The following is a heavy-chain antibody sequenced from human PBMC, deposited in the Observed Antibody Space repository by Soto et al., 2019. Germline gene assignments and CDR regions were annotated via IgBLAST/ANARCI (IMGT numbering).Heavy chain of an antibody. V-gene: IGHV3-30-3*01. Sequence: QVQLAESGGGVVQPGRSLRLSCAASGFDFSTYAMHWVRQAPGKGLEWVAVISYDGSNKYYADSVKGRFTISRDNSKNTLYLQLNSLRAEDTAVYYCASSDQRLWRVGHYWGQGTLDPDSS. CDR2: ISYDGSNK. D-gene: IGHD2-2*01. CDR3: ASSDQRLWRVGHY. CDR1: GFDFSTYA. J-gene: IGHJ4*02.